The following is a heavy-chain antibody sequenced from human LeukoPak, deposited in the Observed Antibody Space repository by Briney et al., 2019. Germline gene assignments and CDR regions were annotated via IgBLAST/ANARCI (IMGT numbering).Heavy chain of an antibody. CDR2: INPSGGST. D-gene: IGHD5-12*01. V-gene: IGHV1-46*01. CDR1: GYTFTRYY. J-gene: IGHJ6*03. Sequence: ASVKVSCKASGYTFTRYYMHWVRQAPGQGLEWMGIINPSGGSTNYAQKFQGRVTMTRDTSTNTVYMELSSLRSEDTAVYYCGRGARPPHYYYYMDVWGKGTTVTVSS. CDR3: GRGARPPHYYYYMDV.